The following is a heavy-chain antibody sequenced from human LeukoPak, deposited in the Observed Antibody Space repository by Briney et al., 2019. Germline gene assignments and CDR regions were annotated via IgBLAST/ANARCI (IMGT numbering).Heavy chain of an antibody. V-gene: IGHV3-23*01. CDR3: VKISHASGNYYAIYFDS. J-gene: IGHJ4*02. D-gene: IGHD1-26*01. CDR1: GFTFSSYG. Sequence: PGGSLRLSCAASGFTFSSYGMSWVRQAPGKGLEWVSAISGSGGSTYYADSVKGRFTISRDNSKNTLYLQMNSLRAEDTAVYYCVKISHASGNYYAIYFDSWGQGTLVTVSS. CDR2: ISGSGGST.